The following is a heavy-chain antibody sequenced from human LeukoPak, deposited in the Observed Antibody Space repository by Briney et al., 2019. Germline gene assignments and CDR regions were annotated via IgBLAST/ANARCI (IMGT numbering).Heavy chain of an antibody. CDR1: GYTFTRYV. J-gene: IGHJ6*02. CDR3: PGDCDHYGMDV. D-gene: IGHD2-21*01. V-gene: IGHV1-18*01. Sequence: APVKGSCKASGYTFTRYVISSVREAPGQGLEWMGWISAYKGNTNTAQKLQGRVTMTTDTSTSTAYMELRSLKSDDTAVYYCPGDCDHYGMDVWGQGTTVTVSS. CDR2: ISAYKGNT.